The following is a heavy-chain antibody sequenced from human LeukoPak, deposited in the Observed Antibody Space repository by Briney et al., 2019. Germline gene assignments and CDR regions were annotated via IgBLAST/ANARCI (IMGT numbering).Heavy chain of an antibody. CDR3: ARDSMTARYYYYMDG. CDR1: GGSISSSSYY. J-gene: IGHJ6*03. CDR2: IYYSGST. D-gene: IGHD2/OR15-2a*01. V-gene: IGHV4-39*07. Sequence: SETLSLTCTVSGGSISSSSYYWGWIRQPPGKGLEWLGSIYYSGSTYYNPSLKSRFTISVDTSKNQFSLKLSSVTAADTAVYYCARDSMTARYYYYMDGWGKGTTGTISS.